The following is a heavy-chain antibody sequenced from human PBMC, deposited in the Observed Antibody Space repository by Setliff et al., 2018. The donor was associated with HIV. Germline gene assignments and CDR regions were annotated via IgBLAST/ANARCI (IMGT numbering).Heavy chain of an antibody. Sequence: ASVKVSCKASGYTFTTYAIHWVRQAPGQRLEWMGWITVGDGNTKYSQKFQGRVTMTRGTSTGTVYMELRSLRSEDTAVYYCARVGERWLQFYYFDNWGQGTLVTVSS. CDR1: GYTFTTYA. CDR3: ARVGERWLQFYYFDN. J-gene: IGHJ4*02. V-gene: IGHV1-3*01. CDR2: ITVGDGNT. D-gene: IGHD5-12*01.